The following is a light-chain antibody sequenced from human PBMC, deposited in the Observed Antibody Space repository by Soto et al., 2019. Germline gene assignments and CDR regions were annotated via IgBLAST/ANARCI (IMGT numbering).Light chain of an antibody. Sequence: EMVLTQSPDTLSLSPGEGATISCRASQSVSSNSLAWYQQKLGQAPRLLIYGASSRVSGIPDRFSGSGSGTDFTLTVTRLEPEDFAVFYCQQYNNLPPDTFGQGTKLAIK. CDR2: GAS. J-gene: IGKJ2*01. CDR1: QSVSSNS. CDR3: QQYNNLPPDT. V-gene: IGKV3-20*01.